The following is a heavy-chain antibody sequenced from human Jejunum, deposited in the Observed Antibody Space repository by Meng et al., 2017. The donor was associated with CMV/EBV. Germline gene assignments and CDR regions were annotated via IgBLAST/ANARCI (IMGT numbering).Heavy chain of an antibody. Sequence: SGFTCSSYWLHWVRQVPGKGLVWVSRINGDGNTTAYADSVQGRFTISRDNAQNTLYLQMNSLTAEDTGVYYCANTKYSGTYFDFWGQGTLGTGSS. D-gene: IGHD1-26*01. J-gene: IGHJ4*02. CDR1: GFTCSSYW. CDR2: INGDGNTT. V-gene: IGHV3-74*01. CDR3: ANTKYSGTYFDF.